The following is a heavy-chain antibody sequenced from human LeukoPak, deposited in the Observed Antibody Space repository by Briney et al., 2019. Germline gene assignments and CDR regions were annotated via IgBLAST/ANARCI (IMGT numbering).Heavy chain of an antibody. CDR3: AREVQLEWVYYYGMDV. Sequence: PSQTLSLTCTVSGGSISSGGYYWSWIRQHPGKGLEWIGYIYYSGSTYYNPSLKSRVTISVDTSKNQFSLKLSSVTAADTAVYYCAREVQLEWVYYYGMDVWGQGTTVTVPS. J-gene: IGHJ6*02. CDR2: IYYSGST. D-gene: IGHD5-18*01. V-gene: IGHV4-31*03. CDR1: GGSISSGGYY.